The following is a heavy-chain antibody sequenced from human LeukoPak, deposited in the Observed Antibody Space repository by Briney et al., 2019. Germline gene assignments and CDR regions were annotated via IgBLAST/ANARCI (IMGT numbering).Heavy chain of an antibody. CDR2: ISSNGSTI. CDR1: GFTFSDYY. Sequence: GGSLRLSCAASGFTFSDYYMSWIRQAPGKGLEWVSYISSNGSTIYYADSVKGRFTISRDNAKNSLYLQMNSLRAEDTAGYYCARPIMARGVDYFDYWGQGTLVTVSS. CDR3: ARPIMARGVDYFDY. V-gene: IGHV3-11*01. D-gene: IGHD3-10*01. J-gene: IGHJ4*02.